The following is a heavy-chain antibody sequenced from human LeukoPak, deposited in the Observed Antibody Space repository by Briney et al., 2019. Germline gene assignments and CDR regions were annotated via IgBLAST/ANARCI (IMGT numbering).Heavy chain of an antibody. D-gene: IGHD3-16*01. CDR1: GFTFSSYW. Sequence: GGSLRLSCAASGFTFSSYWMTWVRQAPGKGLEWVANIKHNGDELNYVDSVEDRSTISRDNAKNSLYLHMTSLRAEDTAVYYCARELRTFDSWGQGTLVTVSS. V-gene: IGHV3-7*01. CDR2: IKHNGDEL. CDR3: ARELRTFDS. J-gene: IGHJ4*01.